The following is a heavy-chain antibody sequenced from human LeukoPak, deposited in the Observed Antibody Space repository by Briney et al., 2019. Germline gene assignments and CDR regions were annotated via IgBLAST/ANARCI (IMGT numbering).Heavy chain of an antibody. D-gene: IGHD3-3*02. Sequence: PSETLSLTCTVSGGSISSCYWSWIRKPPAKGLDWVGYTHYSWSTNYNPSLTSQITISVDPSKNPFSLKVSSVTAADTAVYYCARVTASIPTNWFDPWGQGTLVTVSS. CDR3: ARVTASIPTNWFDP. J-gene: IGHJ5*02. CDR2: THYSWST. V-gene: IGHV4-59*01. CDR1: GGSISSCY.